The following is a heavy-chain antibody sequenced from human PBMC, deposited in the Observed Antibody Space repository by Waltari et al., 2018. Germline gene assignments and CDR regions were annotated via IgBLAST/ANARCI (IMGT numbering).Heavy chain of an antibody. CDR2: ISSSSSTI. CDR3: ARDHRARGAEYFQH. D-gene: IGHD6-6*01. V-gene: IGHV3-48*04. Sequence: EVQLVESGGGLVQPGGSLRLSCAASGFTFSSYSMNWVRQAPGKGLEWVSYISSSSSTIYYADSGKGRFTISRDNAKNSLYLQMNSLRAEDTAVYYCARDHRARGAEYFQHWGQGTLVTVSS. CDR1: GFTFSSYS. J-gene: IGHJ1*01.